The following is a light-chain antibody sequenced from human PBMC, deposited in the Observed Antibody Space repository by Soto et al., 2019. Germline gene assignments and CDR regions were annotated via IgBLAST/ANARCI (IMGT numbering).Light chain of an antibody. CDR3: QQSDSTPYT. CDR1: QSISSS. V-gene: IGKV1-39*01. CDR2: AAS. Sequence: DIQMTQSPSSLSASVGDRXTVTCRASQSISSSLNWYQLKPGKAPKLLVYAASTLPSGVPSRFSGSGSGTDFTLTISSLQPEDFASYYCQQSDSTPYTFGQGTKLEIK. J-gene: IGKJ2*01.